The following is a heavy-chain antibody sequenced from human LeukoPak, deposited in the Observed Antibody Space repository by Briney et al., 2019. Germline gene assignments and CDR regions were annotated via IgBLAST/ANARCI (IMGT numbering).Heavy chain of an antibody. CDR1: GFSFVDYA. Sequence: PGGSLRLSCTASGFSFVDYAMSWVRQAPGKGLEWVSAISGSGGSTYYADSVKGRFTISRDNSKNTLYLQMNSLRAEDTAVYYCARETLRFGELLLYYFDYWGQGTLVTVSS. V-gene: IGHV3-23*01. CDR2: ISGSGGST. CDR3: ARETLRFGELLLYYFDY. D-gene: IGHD3-10*01. J-gene: IGHJ4*02.